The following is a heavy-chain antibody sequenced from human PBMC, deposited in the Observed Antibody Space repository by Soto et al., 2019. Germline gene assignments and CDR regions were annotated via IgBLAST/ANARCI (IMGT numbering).Heavy chain of an antibody. CDR1: GFTFSSYW. V-gene: IGHV3-74*01. Sequence: EVQLVESGGGLVQPGGSLRLSCAASGFTFSSYWMHWVRQAPGKGLVWVSRINSDGSYTTYADSVKGRFAISRDNARNTLYLQMNSRRAEDTAVYYCARDAYSSSWNEGLDYWGQGTLVTVPS. CDR2: INSDGSYT. CDR3: ARDAYSSSWNEGLDY. J-gene: IGHJ4*02. D-gene: IGHD6-13*01.